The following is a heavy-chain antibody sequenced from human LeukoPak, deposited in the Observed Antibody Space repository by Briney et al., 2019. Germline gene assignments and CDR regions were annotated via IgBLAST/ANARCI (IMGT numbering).Heavy chain of an antibody. CDR1: GFTFSSYE. CDR3: ARDFSSGWTGLSFDP. V-gene: IGHV3-48*03. Sequence: GGSLRLSCAASGFTFSSYEMNWVRQAPGKGLEWVSYISSGRSTIFYADSVKGRFTISRDNAKNSLYLQMNSLRAEDTALYYCARDFSSGWTGLSFDPWGQGTLVTVSS. CDR2: ISSGRSTI. J-gene: IGHJ5*02. D-gene: IGHD6-19*01.